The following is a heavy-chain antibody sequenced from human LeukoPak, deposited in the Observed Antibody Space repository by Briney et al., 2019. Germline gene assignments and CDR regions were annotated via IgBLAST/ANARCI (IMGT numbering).Heavy chain of an antibody. CDR1: GYTFTGYC. V-gene: IGHV1-2*02. CDR2: INPNSGGT. J-gene: IGHJ4*02. CDR3: AREEYYYDSSGYYYEDY. Sequence: ASVKVSCKASGYTFTGYCMHWVRQAPGQGLEWMGWINPNSGGTNYAQKLQGRVTMTTDTSTSTAYMELRSLRSDDTAVYYCAREEYYYDSSGYYYEDYWGQGTLVTVSS. D-gene: IGHD3-22*01.